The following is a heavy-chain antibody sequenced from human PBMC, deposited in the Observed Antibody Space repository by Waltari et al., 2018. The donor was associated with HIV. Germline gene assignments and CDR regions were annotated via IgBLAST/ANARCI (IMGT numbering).Heavy chain of an antibody. V-gene: IGHV3-66*01. D-gene: IGHD2-21*02. CDR1: GFTVSSNY. CDR3: ASIAYCGGDCYPRGMDV. Sequence: EVQLVESGGGLVQPGGSLRLSCAASGFTVSSNYMSWVRQAPGKGLEWVSVIYSGGSTDCADSVKGRFTISRDNSKNPLYLQMNSLRAEDTAVYYCASIAYCGGDCYPRGMDVWGQGTTVTVSS. CDR2: IYSGGST. J-gene: IGHJ6*02.